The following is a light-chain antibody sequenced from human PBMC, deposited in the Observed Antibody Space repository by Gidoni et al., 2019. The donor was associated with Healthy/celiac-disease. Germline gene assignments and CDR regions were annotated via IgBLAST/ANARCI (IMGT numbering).Light chain of an antibody. CDR1: QSVSSSY. J-gene: IGKJ2*01. V-gene: IGKV3-20*01. CDR2: GAS. Sequence: EIVFTQSPGTLPLSPGERATLSCRASQSVSSSYLAWYQQKPGQAPRLLIYGASSRATGIPDRFSGSGSGTDFTLTISRLEPEDFAVYYCQQYGSSPPYTFGQGTKLEIK. CDR3: QQYGSSPPYT.